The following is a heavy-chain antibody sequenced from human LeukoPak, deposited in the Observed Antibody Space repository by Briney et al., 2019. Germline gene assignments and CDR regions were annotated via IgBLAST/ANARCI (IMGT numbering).Heavy chain of an antibody. CDR1: GGSFSGYY. V-gene: IGHV4-34*01. CDR3: ARGATTRHDFDY. J-gene: IGHJ4*02. Sequence: SETLSLTCAVYGGSFSGYYWSWSRQPPGKGLEWIGEINHSGSTNYNPSLKSRVTISVDTSKNQFSLKLSSVTAADTAVYYCARGATTRHDFDYWGQGTLVTVSS. CDR2: INHSGST. D-gene: IGHD1-26*01.